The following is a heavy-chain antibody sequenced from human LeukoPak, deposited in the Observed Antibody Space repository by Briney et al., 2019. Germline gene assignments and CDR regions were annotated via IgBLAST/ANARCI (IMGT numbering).Heavy chain of an antibody. Sequence: ASVKVSCKASGYTFTSYDINWVRQATGQGLEWMGWMNPNSGNTGYAQKFQGRVTMTRNTSISTAYMELSSLRSEDTAVYYCARGVRSAVVTSRSRKYYYGMDVWAKGPRSPSP. CDR3: ARGVRSAVVTSRSRKYYYGMDV. CDR2: MNPNSGNT. V-gene: IGHV1-8*01. D-gene: IGHD2-21*02. CDR1: GYTFTSYD. J-gene: IGHJ6*02.